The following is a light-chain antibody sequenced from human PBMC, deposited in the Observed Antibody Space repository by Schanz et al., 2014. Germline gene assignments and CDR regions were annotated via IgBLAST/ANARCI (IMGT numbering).Light chain of an antibody. CDR1: QSVTSK. CDR3: QQYNNWPPT. J-gene: IGKJ4*01. CDR2: GAS. V-gene: IGKV3-15*01. Sequence: ETVMTQSPATLSVSPGERATLSCRASQSVTSKLAWYKQKFGQAPRLLIYGASTRATGIPARFGGSGSGTEFTLTISSLQSEDFAVYYCQQYNNWPPTFGGGTKVEIK.